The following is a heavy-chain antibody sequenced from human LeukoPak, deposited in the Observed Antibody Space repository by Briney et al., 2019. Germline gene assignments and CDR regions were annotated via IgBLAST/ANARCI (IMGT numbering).Heavy chain of an antibody. D-gene: IGHD5-12*01. J-gene: IGHJ4*02. CDR1: GFTFXVFW. CDR3: ARDHPSGYSSNY. CDR2: INQDGSAQ. V-gene: IGHV3-7*03. Sequence: SGFTFXVFWMXWVRQAPGKGLEWVANINQDGSAQYYVDSVKGRFTISRDNAKNSLSLQMNSLRAEDTAIYYCARDHPSGYSSNYWGQGALVTVSS.